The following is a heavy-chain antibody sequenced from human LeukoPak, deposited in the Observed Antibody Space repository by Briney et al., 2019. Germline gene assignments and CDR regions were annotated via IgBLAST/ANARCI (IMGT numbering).Heavy chain of an antibody. Sequence: SETLSLTCTVSGGSISSSHYYWGWIRQPPGKGLEWIGSVYNSGSTYYNPSLKSRVIISVDTSKNQFSLKLTSVTAADTAVYYCARRLRYGDYAPGAFDIWGQGTMVTVSS. V-gene: IGHV4-39*07. D-gene: IGHD4-17*01. CDR1: GGSISSSHYY. CDR3: ARRLRYGDYAPGAFDI. J-gene: IGHJ3*02. CDR2: VYNSGST.